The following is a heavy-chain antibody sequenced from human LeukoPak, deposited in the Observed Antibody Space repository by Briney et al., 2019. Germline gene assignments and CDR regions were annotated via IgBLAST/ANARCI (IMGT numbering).Heavy chain of an antibody. CDR1: GFTFSSYA. D-gene: IGHD3-22*01. V-gene: IGHV3-64*01. Sequence: GGSLRLSCAASGFTFSSYAMHWVRQAPGKGLEYVSAISSNGGSTYYANSVKGRFTISKDNSKNTLYLQMGSLRAEDMAVYYCARGPLYDSSGYATIDYWGQGTLVTVSS. CDR3: ARGPLYDSSGYATIDY. J-gene: IGHJ4*02. CDR2: ISSNGGST.